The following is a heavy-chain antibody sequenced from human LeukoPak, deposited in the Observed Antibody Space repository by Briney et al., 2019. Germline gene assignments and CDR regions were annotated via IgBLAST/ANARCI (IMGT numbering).Heavy chain of an antibody. D-gene: IGHD3-16*01. CDR3: ARGSVGYYDPLI. V-gene: IGHV3-64*01. CDR2: ISSNGGST. J-gene: IGHJ4*02. Sequence: GGSLRLSCAASGFTISSYAMHWVRQAPGKGLEYVSAISSNGGSTYYANSVKGRFTISRDNSKNTLYLQMGSLRAEDMAVYYCARGSVGYYDPLIWGQGTLVTVSS. CDR1: GFTISSYA.